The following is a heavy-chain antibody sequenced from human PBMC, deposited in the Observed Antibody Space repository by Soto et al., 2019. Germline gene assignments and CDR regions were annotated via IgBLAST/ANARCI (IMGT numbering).Heavy chain of an antibody. CDR2: VYYSGTT. CDR1: VGSIDSGDYY. Sequence: SETLSLTCTVSVGSIDSGDYYWSWIRQPPGKGLEWIGYVYYSGTTNYNPFLKSRVTLSLDKSKNQFSLTMNSVTAADTAVYYCARRAVAGTPGMGYYYYGMDVWGQGTTVTVSS. J-gene: IGHJ6*02. D-gene: IGHD6-19*01. CDR3: ARRAVAGTPGMGYYYYGMDV. V-gene: IGHV4-61*08.